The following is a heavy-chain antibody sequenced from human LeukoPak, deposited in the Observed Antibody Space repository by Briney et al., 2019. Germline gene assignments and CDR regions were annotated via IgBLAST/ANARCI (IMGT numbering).Heavy chain of an antibody. CDR2: IYTSGGT. Sequence: SETLSLTCTVSGGSISSYYWSWIRQPAGKGLEGIGRIYTSGGTNYNPSLKSRVTMSVDTSKNQFSLRLSSVTAADTAVYYCATSIAAAEAFDIWGQGTMVTVSS. D-gene: IGHD6-13*01. V-gene: IGHV4-4*07. CDR3: ATSIAAAEAFDI. J-gene: IGHJ3*02. CDR1: GGSISSYY.